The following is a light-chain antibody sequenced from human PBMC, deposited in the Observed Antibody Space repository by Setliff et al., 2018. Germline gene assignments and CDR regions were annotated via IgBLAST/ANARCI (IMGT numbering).Light chain of an antibody. CDR2: EVS. J-gene: IGLJ1*01. CDR1: SSDVGGYNY. CDR3: SSYAGNYHYV. Sequence: QSALAQPPSASGSPGQPVTISCTGTSSDVGGYNYVSWYQQHPGKAPQLIIFEVSRRPSGVPDRFSGSKSGNTASLTVSGLQADDEADYYCSSYAGNYHYVFGTGTKVTVL. V-gene: IGLV2-8*01.